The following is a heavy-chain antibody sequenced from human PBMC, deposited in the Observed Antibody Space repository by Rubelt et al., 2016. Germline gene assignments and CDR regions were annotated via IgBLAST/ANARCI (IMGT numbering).Heavy chain of an antibody. CDR1: GFTFSSYG. D-gene: IGHD2-8*01. V-gene: IGHV3-NL1*01. J-gene: IGHJ4*02. CDR2: ISNSGGST. Sequence: QVQLVESGGGVVQPGESLRLSCAASGFTFSSYGIHWVRQAPGKGLEWVSGISNSGGSTYYADSVKGRFTFSRYNSKNTRYLKKNSRGAEETAGYYCAKGSGSNNGAFDDWGQGTMVTVSS. CDR3: AKGSGSNNGAFDD.